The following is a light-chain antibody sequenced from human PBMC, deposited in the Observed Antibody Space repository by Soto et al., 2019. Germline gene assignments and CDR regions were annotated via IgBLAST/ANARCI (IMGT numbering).Light chain of an antibody. CDR2: EVS. CDR1: SSDIGNYDF. J-gene: IGLJ1*01. CDR3: AAWDDSLSGYV. Sequence: QSALTQPASVSGSPGQSITISCTGTSSDIGNYDFVSWYQQVPGTAPKAMIYEVSSRPSGVSNRFSGSKSGNTASLAISGLRSEDEADYYCAAWDDSLSGYVFGTGTKVTVL. V-gene: IGLV2-14*01.